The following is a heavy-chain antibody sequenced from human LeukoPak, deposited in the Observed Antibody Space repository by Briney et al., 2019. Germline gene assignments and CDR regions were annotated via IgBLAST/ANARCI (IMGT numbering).Heavy chain of an antibody. Sequence: GASAKVSCKASGYTFTSYGISWVRQAPGQGLEWMGWISAYNGNTNYAQKLQGRVTMTTDTSTSTAYIELRSLRSDDTAVYYCARDPSGDTAMVIWSQGTLVTVSS. CDR1: GYTFTSYG. D-gene: IGHD5-18*01. V-gene: IGHV1-18*01. CDR3: ARDPSGDTAMVI. J-gene: IGHJ4*02. CDR2: ISAYNGNT.